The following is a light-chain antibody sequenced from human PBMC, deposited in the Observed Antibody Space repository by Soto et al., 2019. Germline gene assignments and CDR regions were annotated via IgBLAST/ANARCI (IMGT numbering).Light chain of an antibody. V-gene: IGKV1-12*01. CDR2: AAS. CDR1: QGISSY. J-gene: IGKJ5*01. Sequence: DIQMTQSPSSVSASVGDRVTITCRASQGISSYLAWYQQKPGKAPKLLIYAASSLQSGVPSRFSGSESGTDFTLTISSLQPEDFATYYCQQNYSPPPITFGQGTRLEI. CDR3: QQNYSPPPIT.